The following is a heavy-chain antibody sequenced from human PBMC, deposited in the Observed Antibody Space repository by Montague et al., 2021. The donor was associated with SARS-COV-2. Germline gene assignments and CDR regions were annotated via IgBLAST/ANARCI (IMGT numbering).Heavy chain of an antibody. V-gene: IGHV4-34*01. CDR1: GESFSGFF. Sequence: SETLSLTCAVYGESFSGFFWSWIRQPPGKGLEWIAEINDRGVTNYNYNPSLGSRVTILADTSKNQFSLKLRSVTAADTAVYYCARWDPQTLTVISLRGKSANDXWGQGTLVTVSS. J-gene: IGHJ4*02. CDR3: ARWDPQTLTVISLRGKSANDX. D-gene: IGHD4-11*01. CDR2: INDRGVTNY.